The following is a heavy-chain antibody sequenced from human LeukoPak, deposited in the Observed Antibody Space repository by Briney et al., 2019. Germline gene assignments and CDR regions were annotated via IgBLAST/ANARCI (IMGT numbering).Heavy chain of an antibody. CDR2: ISTSGIT. CDR3: SRNKVPDTVGAFDI. Sequence: SETLSLTCTVSGGSISGYYCSWIRQAAGQGLEWIGRISTSGITEYNHSLRSRVFMSVDNSKTQFSLKLNSVSAADTAVYYCSRNKVPDTVGAFDIWGQGTMVTVSS. J-gene: IGHJ3*02. V-gene: IGHV4-4*07. CDR1: GGSISGYY. D-gene: IGHD2-2*01.